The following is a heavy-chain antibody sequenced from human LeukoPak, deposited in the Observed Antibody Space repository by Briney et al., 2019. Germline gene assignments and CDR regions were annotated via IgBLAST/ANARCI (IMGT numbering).Heavy chain of an antibody. Sequence: GGSLRLSCAASGFHVSSNYISRVRQAPGKGLGGVSVHYGAGSIYYADSVKGRFTISRHDSQNTLFLQMNSLRAEDTAVYYCARGGTPGFSTGRIDYWGQGTLVTVSS. D-gene: IGHD6-19*01. J-gene: IGHJ4*02. CDR1: GFHVSSNY. CDR3: ARGGTPGFSTGRIDY. CDR2: HYGAGSI. V-gene: IGHV3-53*04.